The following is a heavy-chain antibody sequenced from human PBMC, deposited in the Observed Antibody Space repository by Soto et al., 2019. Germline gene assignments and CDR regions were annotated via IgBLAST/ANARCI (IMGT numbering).Heavy chain of an antibody. CDR2: IIPIFDTA. CDR3: ARDMWIQLWFPYYYYGMDV. V-gene: IGHV1-69*13. Sequence: SVKLSCKASGCTISSYAISWVRQAPGQGLEWMGGIIPIFDTANYAQKFQGRVTITADESTSTAYMELRSLRSDDTAVYYCARDMWIQLWFPYYYYGMDVWGQGTTVTVSS. CDR1: GCTISSYA. D-gene: IGHD5-18*01. J-gene: IGHJ6*02.